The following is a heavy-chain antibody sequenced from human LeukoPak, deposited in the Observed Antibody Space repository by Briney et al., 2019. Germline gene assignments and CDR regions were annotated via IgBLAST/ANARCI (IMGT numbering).Heavy chain of an antibody. Sequence: RSLRLSCEGSGFNFGGYSMGWVCLAQGPWRELDSVGMSGGGSTYYADAVKGRFTISRDNSRSTLYLQMNSLRAEDTAVYYCAKDAIYGDGYWEFDYWGQGTLVTVSS. D-gene: IGHD2-21*01. CDR2: GMSGGGST. J-gene: IGHJ4*02. CDR3: AKDAIYGDGYWEFDY. CDR1: GFNFGGYS. V-gene: IGHV3-23*01.